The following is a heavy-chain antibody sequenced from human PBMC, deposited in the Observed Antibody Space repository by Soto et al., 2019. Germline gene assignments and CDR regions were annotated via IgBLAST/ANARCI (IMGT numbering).Heavy chain of an antibody. CDR1: GYTFTSHD. CDR3: ARWYYGYYARFDY. J-gene: IGHJ4*02. CDR2: MNPNSGNT. D-gene: IGHD4-17*01. V-gene: IGHV1-8*01. Sequence: QVQLVQSGAEVKKSGASVKVSCKASGYTFTSHDINWVQQATGQGLEWMGWMNPNSGNTGYAQKFQGRVTMTRNTSISTAYRELSSLRSEDAAVYPCARWYYGYYARFDYWGQGFLVTVSS.